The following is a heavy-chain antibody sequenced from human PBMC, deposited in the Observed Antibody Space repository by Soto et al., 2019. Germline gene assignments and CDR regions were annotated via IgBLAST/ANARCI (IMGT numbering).Heavy chain of an antibody. CDR1: GYSFTNYA. Sequence: QVELVQSGPEVKKPGASVKVSCKASGYSFTNYAIGWVRQAPGQGREWVGWISPFHGDTNYAQNFQGRITVTTDSSTRTADVDLGRLRFDATAVYEGATSDHVDRYFAYGGQGTRITVSS. D-gene: IGHD3-16*01. V-gene: IGHV1-18*01. CDR2: ISPFHGDT. CDR3: ATSDHVDRYFAY. J-gene: IGHJ4*02.